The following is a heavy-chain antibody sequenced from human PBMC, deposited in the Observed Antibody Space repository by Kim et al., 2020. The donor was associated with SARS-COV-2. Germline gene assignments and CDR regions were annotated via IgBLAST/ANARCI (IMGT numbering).Heavy chain of an antibody. CDR1: GGSISGYY. D-gene: IGHD2-2*01. V-gene: IGHV4-59*01. J-gene: IGHJ2*01. Sequence: SETLSLTCIVSGGSISGYYWSWIRQPPGKGLEWIGYIYYSGSTTYNPSLKSRVTISVDTSKNQFSLKLSSVTAADTAVYYCARVHGTRYCSSTSCADWYFDLWGRGTLVTVSS. CDR3: ARVHGTRYCSSTSCADWYFDL. CDR2: IYYSGST.